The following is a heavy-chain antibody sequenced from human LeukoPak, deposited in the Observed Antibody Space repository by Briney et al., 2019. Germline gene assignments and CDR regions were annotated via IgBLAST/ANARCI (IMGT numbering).Heavy chain of an antibody. V-gene: IGHV5-51*01. CDR1: GYSFTNYW. D-gene: IGHD4-11*01. Sequence: GESLKISCKGSGYSFTNYWIGWVRQMPGKGLEWMGIIYPGDSDTRYSPSFQGQVTISADKSISTAYLQWSSLKASDTAMYYYARHGRGSYSNSNFDYWGQGTLVTVSS. CDR2: IYPGDSDT. CDR3: ARHGRGSYSNSNFDY. J-gene: IGHJ4*02.